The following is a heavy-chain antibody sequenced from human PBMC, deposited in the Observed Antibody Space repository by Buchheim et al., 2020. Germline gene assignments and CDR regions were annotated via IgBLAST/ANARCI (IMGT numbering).Heavy chain of an antibody. D-gene: IGHD3-3*01. V-gene: IGHV3-7*01. Sequence: EVQLVESGGDLVQPGGSLRVSCAVSGFTFSDYAMAWVRQAPGKGPEWVANIKQDGNDKYYVDSVKGRFTISRDNAKNSLYLQVNSLRVEDTAVYYCARVTQYDRFLEWLFPYYFDYWGQGAL. J-gene: IGHJ4*02. CDR1: GFTFSDYA. CDR2: IKQDGNDK. CDR3: ARVTQYDRFLEWLFPYYFDY.